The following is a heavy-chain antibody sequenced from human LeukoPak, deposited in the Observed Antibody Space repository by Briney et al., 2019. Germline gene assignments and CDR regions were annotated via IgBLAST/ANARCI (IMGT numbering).Heavy chain of an antibody. CDR2: VRYDGSDK. D-gene: IGHD2-21*02. Sequence: GGSLRLSCAASGFNFSNYDMHWVRQAPGKGLEWVAFVRYDGSDKYYADSVKGRFTISRDNSKNTLYLQMNSLRTEDTAVYYCAKGDTSWGQGTLVTVSS. J-gene: IGHJ5*02. CDR1: GFNFSNYD. V-gene: IGHV3-30*02. CDR3: AKGDTS.